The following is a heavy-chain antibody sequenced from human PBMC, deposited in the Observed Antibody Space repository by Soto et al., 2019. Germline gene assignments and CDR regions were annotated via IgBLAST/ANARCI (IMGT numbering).Heavy chain of an antibody. CDR2: TYYRSKWNY. J-gene: IGHJ4*02. CDR1: GDSVSSNSAA. Sequence: QVQLQQSGPGLVKPSQTLSLTCAISGDSVSSNSAAWNWIRQSPSRGLEWLGRTYYRSKWNYDYAVSMESRISINPDTSKNQFSLQLNSVTPEDTAVYYCARSQSGTYSTALNYWGQGTLVTVSS. CDR3: ARSQSGTYSTALNY. V-gene: IGHV6-1*01. D-gene: IGHD1-26*01.